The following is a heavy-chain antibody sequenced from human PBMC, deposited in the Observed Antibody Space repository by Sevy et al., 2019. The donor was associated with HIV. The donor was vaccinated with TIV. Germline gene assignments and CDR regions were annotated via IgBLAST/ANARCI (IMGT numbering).Heavy chain of an antibody. CDR3: ATGWSTSLEDS. CDR2: IKEDGSEQ. D-gene: IGHD6-19*01. CDR1: GFTFTSYW. J-gene: IGHJ4*02. Sequence: GGSLRLSCAASGFTFTSYWMSWVRQAPGKGLEWLAVIKEDGSEQYYVDSVKGRFTISRDNAKDLVYLQMNSLRVEDTALYYCATGWSTSLEDSWGQGTLVTVSS. V-gene: IGHV3-7*01.